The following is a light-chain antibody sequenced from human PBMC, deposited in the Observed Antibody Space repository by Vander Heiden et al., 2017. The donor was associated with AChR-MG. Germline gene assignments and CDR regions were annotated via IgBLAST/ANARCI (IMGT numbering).Light chain of an antibody. Sequence: QSALTQPRSVSGSPAQSVPISCAGTSSDVGRYNYVSWYQQHPDKAPKLMVYDVTKRPPGVPDRFSGSRSGNTASLTIAGLQAEDEAEYYCCSYAGTSYVFGTGTEVTVL. CDR1: SSDVGRYNY. J-gene: IGLJ1*01. CDR2: DVT. V-gene: IGLV2-11*02. CDR3: CSYAGTSYV.